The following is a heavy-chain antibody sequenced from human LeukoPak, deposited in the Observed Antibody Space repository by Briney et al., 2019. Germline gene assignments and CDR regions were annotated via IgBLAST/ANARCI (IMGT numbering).Heavy chain of an antibody. CDR2: IHESGGYI. CDR3: ASSSDAFDI. Sequence: GGSLRLSCAASGFTFSSYTMNWVRQAPGKGLEWVSSIHESGGYIYYADSVKGRFTISRHNAEKSLYLQMDRLRAEDTAVYYCASSSDAFDIWGQGTMVIVSS. D-gene: IGHD6-6*01. CDR1: GFTFSSYT. J-gene: IGHJ3*02. V-gene: IGHV3-21*01.